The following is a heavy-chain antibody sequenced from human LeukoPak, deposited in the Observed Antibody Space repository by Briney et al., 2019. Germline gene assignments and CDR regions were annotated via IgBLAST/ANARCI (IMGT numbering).Heavy chain of an antibody. CDR1: GYTFTGDY. J-gene: IGHJ4*02. D-gene: IGHD1-26*01. CDR3: ARELGGSYRFDY. Sequence: ASVKVSCKASGYTFTGDYMHWVGQAPGQGLEWMGWINPNSGGTNYAQKFQGRVTMTRDTSISTAYMELSRLRSDDTAVYYCARELGGSYRFDYWGQGTLVTVSS. CDR2: INPNSGGT. V-gene: IGHV1-2*02.